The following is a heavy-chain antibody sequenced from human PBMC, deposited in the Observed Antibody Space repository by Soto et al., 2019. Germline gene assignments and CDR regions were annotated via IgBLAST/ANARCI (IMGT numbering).Heavy chain of an antibody. V-gene: IGHV1-69*12. J-gene: IGHJ6*02. CDR1: GGTFSTDS. CDR3: AREIDGYYGMDV. CDR2: IIPMFGTA. Sequence: QGQLVQSGAEVKKPGSSVKVSCKASGGTFSTDSISWVRQAPGQGLEWMGGIIPMFGTANNAQKFQGRVTITADESTSTAYMELSSLRSEDTAVYFCAREIDGYYGMDVWGQGTTVTVAS.